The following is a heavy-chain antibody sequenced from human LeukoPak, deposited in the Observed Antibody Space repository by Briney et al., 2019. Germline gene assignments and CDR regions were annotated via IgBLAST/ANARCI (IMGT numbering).Heavy chain of an antibody. CDR2: IYYSGST. CDR3: ARRRYGSGSSIKLSNYYYYMDV. D-gene: IGHD3-10*01. Sequence: PSETLSLTCTVSGGSISSYYWSWIRQPLGKGLEWIGYIYYSGSTNYNPSLKSRVTISVDTSKNQFSLKLSSVTAADTAVYYCARRRYGSGSSIKLSNYYYYMDVWGKGTTVTVSS. CDR1: GGSISSYY. V-gene: IGHV4-59*08. J-gene: IGHJ6*03.